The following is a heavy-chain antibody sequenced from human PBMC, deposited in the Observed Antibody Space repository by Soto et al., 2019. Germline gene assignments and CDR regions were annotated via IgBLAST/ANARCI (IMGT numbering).Heavy chain of an antibody. V-gene: IGHV5-51*01. D-gene: IGHD3-22*01. CDR2: IYPGDSDT. Sequence: GESLKISCKGSGYSFTSYWIGWVRQMPGKGLEWMGIIYPGDSDTRYSPSFQGQVTISADKSISTAYLQWSSLKASDTAMYYCARDDYYDSSGYYYGAFDIWGQGTMVTV. CDR1: GYSFTSYW. J-gene: IGHJ3*02. CDR3: ARDDYYDSSGYYYGAFDI.